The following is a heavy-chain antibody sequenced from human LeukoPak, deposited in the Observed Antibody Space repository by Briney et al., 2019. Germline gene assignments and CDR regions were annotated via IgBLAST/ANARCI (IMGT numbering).Heavy chain of an antibody. CDR1: AITFSTYA. J-gene: IGHJ3*02. D-gene: IGHD3-22*01. CDR2: ISWNSGSI. V-gene: IGHV3-9*03. Sequence: GGSLRLSCAASAITFSTYAMHWVRQAPGKGLEWVSGISWNSGSIGYADSVKGRFTISRDNAKNSLYLQMNSLRAEDMALYYCAKGEYYYDSSGYSHQAFDIWGQGTMVTVSS. CDR3: AKGEYYYDSSGYSHQAFDI.